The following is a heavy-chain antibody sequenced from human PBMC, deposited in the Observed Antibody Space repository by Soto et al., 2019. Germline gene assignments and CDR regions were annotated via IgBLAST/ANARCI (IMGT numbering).Heavy chain of an antibody. CDR1: GGSFSGYY. Sequence: QVQLQQWGAGLLKPSETLSLTCAVYGGSFSGYYWSWIRQPPGKGLEWIGEINHSGSTNYNPSLKSRVTISVDTSKNQFSVKLSSVTAADTAVYYCARARRSRYCSSTSCYKVMDVWGKGTTVTVSS. D-gene: IGHD2-2*02. CDR3: ARARRSRYCSSTSCYKVMDV. V-gene: IGHV4-34*01. J-gene: IGHJ6*03. CDR2: INHSGST.